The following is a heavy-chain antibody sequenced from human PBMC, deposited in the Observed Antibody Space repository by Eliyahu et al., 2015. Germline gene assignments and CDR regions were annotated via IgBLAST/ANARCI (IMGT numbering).Heavy chain of an antibody. Sequence: QLQLQESGPGLVKPSETLSLTCTVSGGSISSGSYYWAWIRQPPGKGLEWIGTIYWSGGSYYHPSLNSRVTISVDTSKNQFSLKLTSVTAADTALYYCARLVGDYNIGQYYFDYWGQGTLATVSS. J-gene: IGHJ4*02. D-gene: IGHD3-16*01. CDR1: GGSISSGSYY. CDR3: ARLVGDYNIGQYYFDY. CDR2: IYWSGGS. V-gene: IGHV4-39*01.